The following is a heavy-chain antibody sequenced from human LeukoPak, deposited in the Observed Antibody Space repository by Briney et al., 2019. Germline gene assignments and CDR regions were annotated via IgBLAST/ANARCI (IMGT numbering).Heavy chain of an antibody. CDR3: AKDYCRDGNCPFPFLDS. D-gene: IGHD2-15*01. CDR2: IRSGGST. Sequence: GGSLRLSCAASGFIVSGKYMSWVRQAPGKGLEWVSVIRSGGSTSYADSVKGRFTISRDNSKNTVYMQMSSLRAEDTATYYCAKDYCRDGNCPFPFLDSWGQGTLVTVSS. CDR1: GFIVSGKY. J-gene: IGHJ4*02. V-gene: IGHV3-53*01.